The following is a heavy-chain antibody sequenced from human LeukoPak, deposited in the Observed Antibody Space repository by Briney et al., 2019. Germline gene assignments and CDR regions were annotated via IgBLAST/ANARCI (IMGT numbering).Heavy chain of an antibody. CDR3: ARSVEGYCRGGSCYYYSYYMDV. Sequence: ASVKVSCKTSGYTFTGYFMHWVRQAPGQGLEWMGWINPNSGGTNYAQKFQGRVTMTRDTSISTAYMELSRLRSDDTAVYYCARSVEGYCRGGSCYYYSYYMDVWGKGTTVTVSS. D-gene: IGHD2-15*01. V-gene: IGHV1-2*02. CDR1: GYTFTGYF. CDR2: INPNSGGT. J-gene: IGHJ6*03.